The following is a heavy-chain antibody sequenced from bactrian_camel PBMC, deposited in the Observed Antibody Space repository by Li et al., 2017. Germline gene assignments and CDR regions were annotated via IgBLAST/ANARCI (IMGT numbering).Heavy chain of an antibody. J-gene: IGHJ4*01. V-gene: IGHV3-1*01. Sequence: VQLVESGGGSVQAGETLRLSCTTSGFTSDASDMGWYRQAPGKGLDWVSAIKPDGSITYYSDSVKGRFTISRDNATNTLYLQMNSLKTEGTAVYYCAIGLFADFGLGLGTQVTVS. CDR1: GFTSDASD. D-gene: IGHD5*01. CDR2: IKPDGSIT.